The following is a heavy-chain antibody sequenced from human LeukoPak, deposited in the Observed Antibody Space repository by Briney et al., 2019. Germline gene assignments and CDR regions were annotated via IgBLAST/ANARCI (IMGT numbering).Heavy chain of an antibody. D-gene: IGHD6-19*01. V-gene: IGHV3-48*01. J-gene: IGHJ4*02. CDR3: AKDLLGQWPTVFDY. CDR2: ISSSTRTI. Sequence: GGSLSLSCAASGLTFLSYSMNGFRQAPGKGLGGVSYISSSTRTIYYTDSVKGRFTISRDNAKNSLYLQMNSLRAEDTAVYYCAKDLLGQWPTVFDYWGQGTLVTVSS. CDR1: GLTFLSYS.